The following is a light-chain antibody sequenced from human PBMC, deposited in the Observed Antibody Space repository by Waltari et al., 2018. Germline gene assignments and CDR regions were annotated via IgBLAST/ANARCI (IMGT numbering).Light chain of an antibody. J-gene: IGKJ2*01. CDR2: DDD. CDR1: ESVSSS. V-gene: IGKV3-11*01. CDR3: LQRSDWPPVYT. Sequence: EMVLTQSPATLSLSPGERAIVSCRASESVSSSLTWYQQKGGQPPRLLIYDDDKRATGIPARFSGSGSGTDFTLTISSLEPEDFGVYYCLQRSDWPPVYTFGQGTNLEIK.